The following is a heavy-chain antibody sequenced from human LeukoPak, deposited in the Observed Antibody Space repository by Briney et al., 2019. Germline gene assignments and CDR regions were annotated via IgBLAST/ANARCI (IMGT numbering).Heavy chain of an antibody. CDR2: INSDSGFT. D-gene: IGHD2-2*03. CDR1: GYTFTGYY. Sequence: GASLKVSCKASGYTFTGYYMNWVRQAPGQGLEWMGWINSDSGFTKYAQKFQGRVAMTRDTSITTVYMDLTRLTSDDTAVYYCARNLDMKGFDPWGQGTLVTVSS. CDR3: ARNLDMKGFDP. J-gene: IGHJ5*02. V-gene: IGHV1-2*02.